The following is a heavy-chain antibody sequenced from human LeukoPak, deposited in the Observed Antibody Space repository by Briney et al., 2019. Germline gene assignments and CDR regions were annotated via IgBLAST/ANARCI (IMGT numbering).Heavy chain of an antibody. D-gene: IGHD5-12*01. CDR3: ARDSPLVATIQPIFDY. Sequence: GGSLRLSCAASGFTFSSYAMHWVRQAPGKGLEWVAVISYDGSNKYYADSVKGRFTISRDNSKNTLYLQMNGLRAEDTAVYYCARDSPLVATIQPIFDYWGQGTLVTVSS. J-gene: IGHJ4*02. CDR2: ISYDGSNK. CDR1: GFTFSSYA. V-gene: IGHV3-30-3*01.